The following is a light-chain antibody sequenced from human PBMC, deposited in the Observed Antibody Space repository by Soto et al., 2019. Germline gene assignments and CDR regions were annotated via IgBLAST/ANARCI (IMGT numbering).Light chain of an antibody. CDR1: SSNIGSNY. J-gene: IGLJ3*02. V-gene: IGLV1-47*01. CDR2: RND. CDR3: AAWDDSLSGWV. Sequence: QSVLTQPPSASGTPGQRATISCSGSSSNIGSNYVYWYQKLPGTAPKLLIYRNDQPPSGVPDRFSGSKSGTSASLAIGGLRSEDEADYYCAAWDDSLSGWVFGGGTKLTVL.